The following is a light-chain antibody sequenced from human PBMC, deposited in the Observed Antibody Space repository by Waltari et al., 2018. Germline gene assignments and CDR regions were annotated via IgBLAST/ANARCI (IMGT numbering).Light chain of an antibody. J-gene: IGKJ4*01. CDR3: QQRSDWRGLT. CDR2: DAS. V-gene: IGKV3-11*01. CDR1: QSVSSY. Sequence: EIVLTQSPATLSLSQGERATLSCSASQSVSSYLAWYQQKPVQAPSLLIYDASKRITGIPAMFSGSVSWTDFTLTISSLEPEDFAVYYCQQRSDWRGLTFGGGTKVEIK.